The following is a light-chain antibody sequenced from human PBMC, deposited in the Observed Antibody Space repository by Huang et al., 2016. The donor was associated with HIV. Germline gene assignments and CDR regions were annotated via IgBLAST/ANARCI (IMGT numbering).Light chain of an antibody. CDR2: WAS. J-gene: IGKJ5*01. Sequence: DIVMTQSPDSLAVSLGARATVNCKSSQSLLYGSNNQNYLAWYQQKPGQPPKLRIYWASTRESGVPDRFSGSGSGTDFTLTISSLQAEDVAFYYCQQYFNAPITFGQGTRLEI. CDR3: QQYFNAPIT. CDR1: QSLLYGSNNQNY. V-gene: IGKV4-1*01.